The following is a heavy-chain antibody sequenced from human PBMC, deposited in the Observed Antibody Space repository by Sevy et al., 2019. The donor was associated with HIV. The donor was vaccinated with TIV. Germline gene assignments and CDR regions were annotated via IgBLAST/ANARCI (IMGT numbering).Heavy chain of an antibody. V-gene: IGHV3-21*01. CDR1: GFTFSPYK. J-gene: IGHJ4*02. D-gene: IGHD1-1*01. CDR2: ISSNSAYI. Sequence: GALRLSCAAPGFTFSPYKMTWVRQAPGEGLEWGSWISSNSAYIHYADSVKGRFTISRDNAKNLLYLQMDSLRAEDTAVYYCARAVLEISTWRSDYWGQGTQVTVSS. CDR3: ARAVLEISTWRSDY.